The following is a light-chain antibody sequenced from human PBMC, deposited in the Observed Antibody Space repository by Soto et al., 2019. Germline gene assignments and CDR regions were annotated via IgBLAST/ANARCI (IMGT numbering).Light chain of an antibody. CDR2: EVS. J-gene: IGLJ3*02. CDR1: SSDIGGYNL. V-gene: IGLV2-23*02. Sequence: QSALTQPASVSGSPGQSITISCTGTSSDIGGYNLVSWYQQHPGRDPKLLIYEVSKRPSGVSNGFSGAKSGSTASLTISGLQAEDEAYYFCCAHAGSYSGVFGGGTKLTVL. CDR3: CAHAGSYSGV.